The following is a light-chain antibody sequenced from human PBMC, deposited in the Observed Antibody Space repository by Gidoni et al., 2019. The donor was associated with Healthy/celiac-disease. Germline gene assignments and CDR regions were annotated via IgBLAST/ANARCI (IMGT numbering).Light chain of an antibody. CDR1: KSVSNY. Sequence: IVLTQSPATLSFSPGERATLSCRASKSVSNYLAWYQQKPGQAPRLLIYDASNRATGIPARFSGSGSGTDFTLTISSLEPEDFAVYYCQQRSNWPPHFGQGTRLEIK. J-gene: IGKJ5*01. CDR3: QQRSNWPPH. V-gene: IGKV3-11*01. CDR2: DAS.